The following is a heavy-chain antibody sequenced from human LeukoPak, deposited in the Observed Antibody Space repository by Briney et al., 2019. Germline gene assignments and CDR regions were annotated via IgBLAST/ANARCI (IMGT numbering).Heavy chain of an antibody. CDR2: IHQDGSEK. Sequence: GGSLRLSCAASGFTFRNYYMSWVRQAPGKGLEWVANIHQDGSEKYYVDSLKGRFTISRDNAKNSLYLQMNSLRAEDTAVYYCARVQGRYSYDYWGQGTLVTVSS. CDR1: GFTFRNYY. CDR3: ARVQGRYSYDY. D-gene: IGHD2-15*01. J-gene: IGHJ4*02. V-gene: IGHV3-7*01.